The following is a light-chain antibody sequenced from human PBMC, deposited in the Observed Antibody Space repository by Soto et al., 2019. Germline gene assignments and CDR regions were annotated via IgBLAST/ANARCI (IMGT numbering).Light chain of an antibody. CDR2: VNSDGSH. V-gene: IGLV4-69*01. CDR3: QTWGTGIHVL. J-gene: IGLJ2*01. CDR1: SGHNTYT. Sequence: QLVLTQSPSASAPLGASVKLTCTLSSGHNTYTIAWHQQQPEKGPRYLMKVNSDGSHNKGDGIPDRFSGCSSGAERYLTISSLQSEDEADYYCQTWGTGIHVLFGGGTKLTVL.